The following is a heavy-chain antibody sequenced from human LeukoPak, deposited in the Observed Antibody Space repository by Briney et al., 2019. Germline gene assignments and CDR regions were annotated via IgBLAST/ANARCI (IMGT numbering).Heavy chain of an antibody. Sequence: GGSLRLSCAASGFTVSSIYMSWVRQAPGEGLEWVSVIYTGGSTYYADSVKGRFTISRDNSKNTLHLQMNSLRAEDTAVYYCATLNCSGGSCYSSRPGPHYFDYWGQGTLVTVSS. CDR3: ATLNCSGGSCYSSRPGPHYFDY. D-gene: IGHD2-15*01. CDR1: GFTVSSIY. V-gene: IGHV3-53*01. CDR2: IYTGGST. J-gene: IGHJ4*02.